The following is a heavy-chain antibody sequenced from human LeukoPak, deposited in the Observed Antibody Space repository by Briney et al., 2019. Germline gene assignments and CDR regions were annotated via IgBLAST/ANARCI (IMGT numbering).Heavy chain of an antibody. CDR2: INHRGST. CDR3: ARGIVGATDDYFDY. CDR1: GGSFSGYY. J-gene: IGHJ4*02. V-gene: IGHV4-34*01. D-gene: IGHD1-26*01. Sequence: SETLSLTCAVYGGSFSGYYWTWIRQPPGKGLEWIGEINHRGSTNYNPSLKSRVSISVDTSKNQFSLNLSSVTAADTAVYYCARGIVGATDDYFDYWGQGTLVTVSS.